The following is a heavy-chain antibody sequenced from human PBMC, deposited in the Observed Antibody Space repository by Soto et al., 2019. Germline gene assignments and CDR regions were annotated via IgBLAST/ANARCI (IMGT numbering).Heavy chain of an antibody. CDR1: GGSFSGYY. J-gene: IGHJ6*03. CDR2: INHSVST. V-gene: IGHV4-34*01. Sequence: SETLSLTCAVYGGSFSGYYWSWIRQPPGKGLEWIGEINHSVSTNYNPSLKSRVTISVDTSKNQFSLKLSSVTAADTAVYYCARGPEDDYYYYMDVWGKGTTVTVSS. CDR3: ARGPEDDYYYYMDV.